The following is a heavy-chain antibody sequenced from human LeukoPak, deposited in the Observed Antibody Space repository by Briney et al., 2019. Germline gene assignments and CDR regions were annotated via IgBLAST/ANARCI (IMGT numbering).Heavy chain of an antibody. J-gene: IGHJ4*02. V-gene: IGHV3-23*01. CDR2: IHSSDGST. CDR1: GFIFRNYA. Sequence: GGSLRLSCAPSGFIFRNYAMSWVRQAPGKGLEWVSGIHSSDGSTYYTDSVKGRFTISRDNSKNTLYLQMNSLRAEDTAVYYCAIPRSRVHTTPFDYWGQGTLVTVSS. D-gene: IGHD1-1*01. CDR3: AIPRSRVHTTPFDY.